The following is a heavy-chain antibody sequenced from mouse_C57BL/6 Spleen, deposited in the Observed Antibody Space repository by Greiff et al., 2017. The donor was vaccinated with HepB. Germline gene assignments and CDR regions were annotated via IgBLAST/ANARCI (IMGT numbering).Heavy chain of an antibody. D-gene: IGHD2-3*01. V-gene: IGHV1-26*01. CDR1: GYTFTDYY. Sequence: EVMLQQSGPELVKPGASVKISCKASGYTFTDYYMNWVKQSHGKSLEWIGDINPNNGGTSYNQKFKGKATLTVDKSSSTAYMELRSLTSEDSAVYYCARTWLLPLAYWGQGTLVTVSA. CDR2: INPNNGGT. J-gene: IGHJ3*01. CDR3: ARTWLLPLAY.